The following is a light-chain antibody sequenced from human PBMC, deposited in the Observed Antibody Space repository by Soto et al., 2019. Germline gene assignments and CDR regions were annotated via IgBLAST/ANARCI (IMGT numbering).Light chain of an antibody. Sequence: QSALTQPPSASGTPGQRVTISCSGSSSNIGSNTGNWYQQLPGTAPKLLIYSNNQRPSGVPDRFSGSKSGTSASLAISGLQSEDEADYYCAAWDDSLNVLFGGGTKLTVL. CDR3: AAWDDSLNVL. J-gene: IGLJ2*01. V-gene: IGLV1-44*01. CDR2: SNN. CDR1: SSNIGSNT.